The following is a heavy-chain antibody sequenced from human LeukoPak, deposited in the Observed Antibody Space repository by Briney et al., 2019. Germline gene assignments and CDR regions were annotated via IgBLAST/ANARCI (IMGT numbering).Heavy chain of an antibody. CDR1: GGTFSSYA. Sequence: ASVTVSCTASGGTFSSYAISWVRQAPGQGLEWMGGIIPIFGTANYAQKFQGRVTITADESTSTAYMELSSLRSEDTAVYYCANSDIVVVPAAIEDPPPHYYYGMDVWGQGTTVTVSS. V-gene: IGHV1-69*13. CDR2: IIPIFGTA. J-gene: IGHJ6*02. D-gene: IGHD2-2*01. CDR3: ANSDIVVVPAAIEDPPPHYYYGMDV.